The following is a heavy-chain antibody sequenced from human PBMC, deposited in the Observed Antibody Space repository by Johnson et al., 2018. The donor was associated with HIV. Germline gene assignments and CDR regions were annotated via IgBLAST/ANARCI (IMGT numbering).Heavy chain of an antibody. Sequence: VQLVESGGGLVQPGGSLRLSCAASGFTFSNAWMSWVRQAPGKGLEWVGRVKSKTDGGTTDYTAPVKGRFTISRDDSKNTLYLQMNSLKTEDTAVYYCAILPEWELSPEVFDIWGQGTMVTVSS. CDR3: AILPEWELSPEVFDI. CDR1: GFTFSNAW. V-gene: IGHV3-15*01. D-gene: IGHD1-26*01. J-gene: IGHJ3*02. CDR2: VKSKTDGGTT.